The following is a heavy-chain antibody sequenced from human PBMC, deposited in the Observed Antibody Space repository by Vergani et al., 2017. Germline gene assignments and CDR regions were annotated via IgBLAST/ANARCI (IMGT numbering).Heavy chain of an antibody. CDR3: ARTSPMITFGGVIVKSYYFDY. V-gene: IGHV3-7*01. CDR2: IKQDGSEK. J-gene: IGHJ4*02. CDR1: GFTFSSYW. D-gene: IGHD3-16*02. Sequence: EVQLLESGGGLVQPGGSLRLSCAASGFTFSSYWMSWVRQAPGKGLEWVANIKQDGSEKYYVDSVKGRFTISRDNDKNSLYLQMNSLRAEDTAVYYWARTSPMITFGGVIVKSYYFDYWGQGTLVTVSS.